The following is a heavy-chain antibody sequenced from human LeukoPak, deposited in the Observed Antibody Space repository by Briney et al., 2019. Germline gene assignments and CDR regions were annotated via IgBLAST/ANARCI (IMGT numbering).Heavy chain of an antibody. CDR2: IYSGGST. CDR3: AREFCPRGKCAFDS. CDR1: GFTVCSSY. Sequence: SGGSLRLSCAASGFTVCSSYMTWVRQAPGKGVEWVSLIYSGGSTYYADSVKGRFTISRDNSKNTVFLQMNSLRVEDTAVYYCAREFCPRGKCAFDSWGQGTMVTVSS. J-gene: IGHJ3*02. V-gene: IGHV3-53*01. D-gene: IGHD3-16*01.